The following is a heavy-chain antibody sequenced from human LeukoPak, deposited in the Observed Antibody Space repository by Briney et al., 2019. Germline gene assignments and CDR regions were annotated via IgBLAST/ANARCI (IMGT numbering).Heavy chain of an antibody. CDR2: IYYSGST. V-gene: IGHV4-39*07. J-gene: IGHJ4*02. CDR1: GGSISSSSYY. D-gene: IGHD3-3*01. CDR3: ARVHSRRDFWSDLLLYFDY. Sequence: SETLSLTCTVSGGSISSSSYYWGWIRQPPGKGLEWIGSIYYSGSTYYNPSLKSRVTISVDTSKNQFSLKLSSVTAADTAVYYCARVHSRRDFWSDLLLYFDYWGQGTLVTVSS.